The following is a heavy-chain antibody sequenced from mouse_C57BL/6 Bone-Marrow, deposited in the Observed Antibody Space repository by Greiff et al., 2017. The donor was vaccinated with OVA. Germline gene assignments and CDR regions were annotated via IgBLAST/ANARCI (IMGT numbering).Heavy chain of an antibody. D-gene: IGHD1-1*01. CDR1: GFTFSSYT. V-gene: IGHV5-9*04. Sequence: EVQLVESGGGLVKPGGSLKLSCAASGFTFSSYTMSWVRQTPEKRLEWVATISGGGGNTYYPDSVKGRFTISRDTAKNTLYLQMSSLRSEDTAVYYCARGVVATDFDVWGTGTTVTVSS. CDR2: ISGGGGNT. J-gene: IGHJ1*03. CDR3: ARGVVATDFDV.